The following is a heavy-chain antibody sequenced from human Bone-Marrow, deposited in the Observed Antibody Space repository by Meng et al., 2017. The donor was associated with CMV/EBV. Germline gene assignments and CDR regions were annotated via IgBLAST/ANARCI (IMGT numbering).Heavy chain of an antibody. J-gene: IGHJ6*02. V-gene: IGHV4-59*01. D-gene: IGHD6-6*01. Sequence: GSLRLSCTVSGGSISSYYWSWIRQPPGKGLEWIGYIYYSGSTNYNPSLKSRVTISVDTSKNQFSLKLSSVTAADTAVYYCARIKYSSSLSVCYYYGMDVWGQGTTVTVSS. CDR2: IYYSGST. CDR1: GGSISSYY. CDR3: ARIKYSSSLSVCYYYGMDV.